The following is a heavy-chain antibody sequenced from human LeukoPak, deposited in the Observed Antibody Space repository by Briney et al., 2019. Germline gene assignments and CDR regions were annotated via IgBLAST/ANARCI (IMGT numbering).Heavy chain of an antibody. CDR3: ARDHYYGSGSYYPFWFDP. CDR1: GYTFTGYY. J-gene: IGHJ5*02. Sequence: GASVKVSCKASGYTFTGYYMHWVRQAPGQGLEWMGWINPNSGGINYAQKFQGRVTMTRDTSISTAYMELSRLRSDDTAVYYCARDHYYGSGSYYPFWFDPWGQGTLVTVSS. D-gene: IGHD3-10*01. CDR2: INPNSGGI. V-gene: IGHV1-2*02.